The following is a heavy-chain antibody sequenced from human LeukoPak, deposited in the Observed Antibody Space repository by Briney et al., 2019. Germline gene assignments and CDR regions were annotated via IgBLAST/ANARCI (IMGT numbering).Heavy chain of an antibody. CDR2: ISGSGGST. CDR3: AKGTRYGDYYFDY. Sequence: GGSLRLSCAASGFTFSSYAMSWVRQAPGKGLEWVSAISGSGGSTYYADSVKGRFTISRGNSKNTLYLQMNSLRAEDTAVYYCAKGTRYGDYYFDYWGQGTLVTVSS. CDR1: GFTFSSYA. D-gene: IGHD4-17*01. V-gene: IGHV3-23*01. J-gene: IGHJ4*02.